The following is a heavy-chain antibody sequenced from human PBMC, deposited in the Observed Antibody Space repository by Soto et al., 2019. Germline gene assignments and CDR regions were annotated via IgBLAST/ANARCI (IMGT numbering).Heavy chain of an antibody. CDR1: GFTFSRYA. Sequence: GGSLRLSCAASGFTFSRYAMHWVRQAPGKGLEWVAAVSYEGSNEYYAESVKGRFTISRDNSKNTLYLQMNSLRAGDTAVYYCARPYSDFWSGYYGFDYWGQGTLVTVSS. J-gene: IGHJ4*02. V-gene: IGHV3-30-3*01. CDR2: VSYEGSNE. CDR3: ARPYSDFWSGYYGFDY. D-gene: IGHD3-3*01.